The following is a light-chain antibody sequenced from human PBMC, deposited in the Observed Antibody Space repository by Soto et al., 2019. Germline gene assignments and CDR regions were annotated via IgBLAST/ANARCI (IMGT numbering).Light chain of an antibody. J-gene: IGKJ1*01. Sequence: VITQAPATLSVSPGERATLSCRAIHTINNNVAWYQLKDGQVPRLVIYGASTRATDIPARFSGSGSGTEFTLTISSLQPDDFATYYCQQYNSYSWTFGQGTKVDIK. CDR3: QQYNSYSWT. CDR2: GAS. CDR1: HTINNN. V-gene: IGKV3-15*01.